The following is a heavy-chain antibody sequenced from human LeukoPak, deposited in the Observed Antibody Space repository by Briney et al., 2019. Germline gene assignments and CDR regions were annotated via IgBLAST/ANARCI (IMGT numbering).Heavy chain of an antibody. Sequence: TSETLSLTCTVSGGSISSSTDYWGWIRQPPGKGLEWIGRIYYSRSTYYNPSLKSRVTMSVDTPQNQFSLKMSSVTAADTAVYYCARTPEVVGWFDPWGQGTLVTVSS. J-gene: IGHJ5*02. CDR3: ARTPEVVGWFDP. CDR1: GGSISSSTDY. CDR2: IYYSRST. V-gene: IGHV4-39*01.